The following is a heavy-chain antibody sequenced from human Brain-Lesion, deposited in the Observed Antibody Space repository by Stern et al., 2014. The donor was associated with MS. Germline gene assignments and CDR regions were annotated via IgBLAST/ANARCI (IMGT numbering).Heavy chain of an antibody. Sequence: QVQLQESGPGLVKPSETLSLTCTVSGGSINTNNYYWGWIRQPPGKGLEWIGNIHSSGSTFYSPSLKRRATMSVDTSKNKFSLNLSSVTAADTAVYYCARTGDDFGDYSLSYWGQGTLVTVSS. D-gene: IGHD4-17*01. V-gene: IGHV4-39*01. CDR1: GGSINTNNYY. J-gene: IGHJ4*02. CDR2: IHSSGST. CDR3: ARTGDDFGDYSLSY.